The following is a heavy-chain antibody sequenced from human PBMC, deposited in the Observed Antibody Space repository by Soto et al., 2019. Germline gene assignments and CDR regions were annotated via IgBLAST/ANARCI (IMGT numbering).Heavy chain of an antibody. CDR2: IYYSGST. D-gene: IGHD4-17*01. CDR3: ARQWGDYGDYDLPYYYYYGMDV. Sequence: SETLSLTCTVSGGSISSYYWSWIRQPPGKGLEWIGYIYYSGSTNYNPSLKSRVTISVDTSKNQFSLKLSSVTAADTAVYYCARQWGDYGDYDLPYYYYYGMDVWGQGTTVTVSS. CDR1: GGSISSYY. J-gene: IGHJ6*02. V-gene: IGHV4-59*08.